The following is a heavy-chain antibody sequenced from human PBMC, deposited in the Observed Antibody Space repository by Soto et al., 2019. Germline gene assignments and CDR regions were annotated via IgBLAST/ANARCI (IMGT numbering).Heavy chain of an antibody. V-gene: IGHV2-5*02. CDR3: AHSQRPLDY. Sequence: SGPTLVNPRRTLTVPCTFSGFSLTPRGVGVGWIRQSPGKVLEWLALVYWDDDKRYSPSLKTRLTITKDNSAKKVVLTLTNMDPVETGTYLCAHSQRPLDYWGQGILVTVSS. J-gene: IGHJ4*02. CDR1: GFSLTPRGVG. CDR2: VYWDDDK.